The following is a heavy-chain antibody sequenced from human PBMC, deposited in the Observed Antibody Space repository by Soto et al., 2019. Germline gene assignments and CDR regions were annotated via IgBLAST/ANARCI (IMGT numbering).Heavy chain of an antibody. Sequence: QLQLQESGPGLVKPSETLSLTCTVSGGSISSSSYYWGWIRQPPGKGLEWIGSIYYSGSTYYNPSLKSRATISVDTSKNKFSLKRSSVTAADTAVYYCARHRVVTKRFQNHNWFDPWGQGTLVTVSS. CDR3: ARHRVVTKRFQNHNWFDP. J-gene: IGHJ5*02. CDR2: IYYSGST. CDR1: GGSISSSSYY. D-gene: IGHD2-21*02. V-gene: IGHV4-39*01.